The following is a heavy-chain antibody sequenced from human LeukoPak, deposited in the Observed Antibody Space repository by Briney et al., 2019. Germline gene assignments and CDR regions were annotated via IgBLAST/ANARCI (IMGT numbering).Heavy chain of an antibody. D-gene: IGHD6-19*01. J-gene: IGHJ6*02. Sequence: GGSLRLSCAASGFTFSSYWMSWVRQAPGKGLEWVANIKQDGSEKYYVDSVKGRFTISRDNAKNSLYLQMNSLRAEDTAVYYCARPSGYSSGRYYYYGMDVWGQGTTVTVS. CDR1: GFTFSSYW. CDR3: ARPSGYSSGRYYYYGMDV. V-gene: IGHV3-7*01. CDR2: IKQDGSEK.